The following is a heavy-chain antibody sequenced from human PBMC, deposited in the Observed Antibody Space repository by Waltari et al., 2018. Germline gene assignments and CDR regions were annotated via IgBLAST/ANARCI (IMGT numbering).Heavy chain of an antibody. CDR3: ASPPTYYDCIWGSYRPDF. V-gene: IGHV3-30-3*01. CDR1: GFTLSNFA. CDR2: ISYDGSDK. J-gene: IGHJ4*02. Sequence: QVQLVESGGGVVQPGRSLRLSCATSGFTLSNFAIHGVRQAPGKGLEWVAVISYDGSDKYYADSVKGRFTISRDNSKNTVYLQMNSLRAEDTAVYYCASPPTYYDCIWGSYRPDFWGQGTLVPVSS. D-gene: IGHD3-16*02.